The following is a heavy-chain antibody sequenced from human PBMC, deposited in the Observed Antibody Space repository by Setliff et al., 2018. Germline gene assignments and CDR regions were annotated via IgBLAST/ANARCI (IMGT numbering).Heavy chain of an antibody. CDR3: VRDRAAIVVGPPTAAFDI. D-gene: IGHD2-2*01. V-gene: IGHV1-18*01. Sequence: ASVKVSCKASGYIFTKYGINWVRQAPGQGLEWMGWISGYNGYTVYAQKLQGRVTLTTDTSTGTAYMEVRSLRSDDTAQYYCVRDRAAIVVGPPTAAFDIWGQGTMVTVSS. CDR1: GYIFTKYG. CDR2: ISGYNGYT. J-gene: IGHJ3*02.